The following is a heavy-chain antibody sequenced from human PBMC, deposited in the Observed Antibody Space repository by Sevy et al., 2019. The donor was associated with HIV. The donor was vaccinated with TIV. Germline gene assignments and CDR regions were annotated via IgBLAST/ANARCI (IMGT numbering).Heavy chain of an antibody. D-gene: IGHD1-1*01. CDR2: ISSSSSYT. CDR3: ARVRNVIDYFDY. J-gene: IGHJ4*01. Sequence: GGSLRLSCAASGFTFSDYYMNWIRQAPGKGLEWVSYISSSSSYTNYADSVKGRFTISRDNAKNSLYLQMNSLRAEDTAVYYCARVRNVIDYFDYWGHGTLVTVSS. CDR1: GFTFSDYY. V-gene: IGHV3-11*06.